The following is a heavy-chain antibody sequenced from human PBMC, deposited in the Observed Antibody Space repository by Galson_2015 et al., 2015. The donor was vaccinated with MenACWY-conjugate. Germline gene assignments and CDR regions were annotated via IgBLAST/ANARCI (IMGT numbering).Heavy chain of an antibody. Sequence: SLRLSCAASGFTFGSYGMNWVRQAPGKGLEWVAVISFDGSDRYYVDSVKGRFIISRDNSKNTLFLQMNSLRVEDTAVYYCARVASIKDGWSYGFDYWGQGTLVTVSS. CDR3: ARVASIKDGWSYGFDY. J-gene: IGHJ4*02. CDR2: ISFDGSDR. D-gene: IGHD3-16*01. CDR1: GFTFGSYG. V-gene: IGHV3-30*03.